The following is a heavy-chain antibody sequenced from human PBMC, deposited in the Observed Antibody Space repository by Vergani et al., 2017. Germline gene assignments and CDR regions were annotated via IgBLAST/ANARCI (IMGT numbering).Heavy chain of an antibody. CDR2: INTNSGNP. Sequence: QVQLLQSGSELKKPGASVRISCEASGYTFSNYPLIWVRQAPGQGLEFMGWINTNSGNPTYAPGFTGRFVFYLDTSVSTAYLQISGLKAEVSAVYYCAGGRQWRLTEYLYGMDVWGEGTTVSVSS. D-gene: IGHD6-19*01. J-gene: IGHJ6*04. CDR1: GYTFSNYP. CDR3: AGGRQWRLTEYLYGMDV. V-gene: IGHV7-4-1*02.